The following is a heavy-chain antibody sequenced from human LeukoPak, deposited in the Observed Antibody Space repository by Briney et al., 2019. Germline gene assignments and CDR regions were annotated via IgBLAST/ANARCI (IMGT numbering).Heavy chain of an antibody. CDR2: INHSGST. CDR3: ARGPVWGSTSCCLDY. D-gene: IGHD2-2*01. J-gene: IGHJ4*02. V-gene: IGHV4-34*01. CDR1: GGSFSGYY. Sequence: TSEALSLTCAVYGGSFSGYYWSWIRQPPGKGLEWIGEINHSGSTNYNPSLKSRVTISVDTSKNQFSLKLSSVTAAHTAVYYCARGPVWGSTSCCLDYWGQGTLVTVSS.